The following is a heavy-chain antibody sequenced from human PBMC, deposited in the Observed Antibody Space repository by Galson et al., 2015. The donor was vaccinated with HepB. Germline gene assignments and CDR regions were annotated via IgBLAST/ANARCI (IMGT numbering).Heavy chain of an antibody. J-gene: IGHJ6*02. CDR1: GFSFDDYA. D-gene: IGHD6-19*01. Sequence: SLRLSCAASGFSFDDYAMHWVRQAPGRGLEWVCLISWDGVNTYYADSVKGRFTISKDNNKNSLYLQMNSLRLEDTALYYCAKDVGISVAGFYYHYALDVWGLGTTVTVSS. CDR2: ISWDGVNT. V-gene: IGHV3-43D*04. CDR3: AKDVGISVAGFYYHYALDV.